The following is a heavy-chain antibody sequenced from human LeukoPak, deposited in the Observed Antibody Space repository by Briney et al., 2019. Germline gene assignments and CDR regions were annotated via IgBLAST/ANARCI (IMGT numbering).Heavy chain of an antibody. Sequence: ASVKVSCKASGYTFTTYYMHWMRQAPGQGLEWMGIIFPSGGSTNYAQNFQGRVTKTRDTSTSTVYMELSSLRSDDTAVYYCAREVPRSSYFDYWGQGTLVTVSS. D-gene: IGHD3-16*02. CDR1: GYTFTTYY. V-gene: IGHV1-46*01. CDR3: AREVPRSSYFDY. J-gene: IGHJ4*02. CDR2: IFPSGGST.